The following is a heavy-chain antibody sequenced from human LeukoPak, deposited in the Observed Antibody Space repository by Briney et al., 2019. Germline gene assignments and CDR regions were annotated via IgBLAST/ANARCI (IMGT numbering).Heavy chain of an antibody. CDR3: ARDPDYGDYATDY. Sequence: GASVKVSCKASGGTFSSYAISWVRQAPGQGLEWMGGIIPIFGTANYAQKFQGRVTITTDESTSTAYMELSSLRSEDTAVYYCARDPDYGDYATDYWGQGTLVTVSS. CDR2: IIPIFGTA. V-gene: IGHV1-69*05. CDR1: GGTFSSYA. J-gene: IGHJ4*02. D-gene: IGHD4-17*01.